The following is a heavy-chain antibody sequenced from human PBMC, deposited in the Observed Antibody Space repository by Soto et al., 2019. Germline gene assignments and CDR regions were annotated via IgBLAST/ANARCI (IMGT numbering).Heavy chain of an antibody. CDR1: GFTFSSYE. Sequence: GGSLRLSCAASGFTFSSYELNWVRQAPGKGLEWVSYISSSGSSIYYADSVKGRFTISRDNAKNSLYLQMNSLRAEDTAVYYCARGGGIASRFYYCYGMDIWGPGTTVTVSS. CDR3: ARGGGIASRFYYCYGMDI. D-gene: IGHD6-6*01. V-gene: IGHV3-48*03. CDR2: ISSSGSSI. J-gene: IGHJ6*02.